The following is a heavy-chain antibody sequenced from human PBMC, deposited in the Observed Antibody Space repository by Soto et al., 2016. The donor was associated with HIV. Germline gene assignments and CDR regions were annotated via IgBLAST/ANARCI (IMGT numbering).Heavy chain of an antibody. D-gene: IGHD1-26*01. Sequence: EVQLLESGGGLVQPGGSLRLSCAASGFSFGTYAMSWVRQAPGKGLEWVASISGSGSSTYYADSVKGRFTISRDNSKNTLYVQMNSLRAEDTALYYCTKDLPGRPVGARGRDYFDYWGQGTLVTVSS. V-gene: IGHV3-23*01. J-gene: IGHJ4*02. CDR3: TKDLPGRPVGARGRDYFDY. CDR1: GFSFGTYA. CDR2: ISGSGSST.